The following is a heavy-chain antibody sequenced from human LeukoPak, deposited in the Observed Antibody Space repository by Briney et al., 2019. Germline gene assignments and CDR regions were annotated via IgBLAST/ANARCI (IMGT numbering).Heavy chain of an antibody. CDR2: IAYDGNNK. CDR1: GFTFSSYG. J-gene: IGHJ5*02. Sequence: GGSLRLSCAASGFTFSSYGMHWVRQAPGKGLEWVAVIAYDGNNKIYADSVKGRFTISRDNSKNTLYLQMNSLRAEDTAVYYCARAAAETGAFRDNWFDPWGQGTLVTVSS. V-gene: IGHV3-30*19. D-gene: IGHD6-19*01. CDR3: ARAAAETGAFRDNWFDP.